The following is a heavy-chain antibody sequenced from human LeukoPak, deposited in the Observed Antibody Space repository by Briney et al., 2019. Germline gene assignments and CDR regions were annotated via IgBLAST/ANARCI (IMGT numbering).Heavy chain of an antibody. D-gene: IGHD5-24*01. CDR2: IYDSGST. Sequence: SETLSLTCTVSGGSISSYYWSWIRQPPGKGLEWIGYIYDSGSTKYNPSLKSRVTISIDTSENQFSLNLSSVTAADTAIFYCARLSGGKMATIDYWGQGTLVIVSS. CDR3: ARLSGGKMATIDY. CDR1: GGSISSYY. J-gene: IGHJ4*02. V-gene: IGHV4-59*01.